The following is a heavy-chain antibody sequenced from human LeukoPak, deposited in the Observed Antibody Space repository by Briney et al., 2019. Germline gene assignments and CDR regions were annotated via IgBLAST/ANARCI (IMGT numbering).Heavy chain of an antibody. J-gene: IGHJ4*02. D-gene: IGHD3-16*02. V-gene: IGHV1-8*03. CDR3: ARYELSGLYY. Sequence: ASVKVSCKASGYTFTSYDINWVRQATGQGLEWMGRMNPNSGNTVYAQKFQDRVTITRNTSISTAYMELSSLRSEDTAVYYCARYELSGLYYWGQGTLVTVSS. CDR2: MNPNSGNT. CDR1: GYTFTSYD.